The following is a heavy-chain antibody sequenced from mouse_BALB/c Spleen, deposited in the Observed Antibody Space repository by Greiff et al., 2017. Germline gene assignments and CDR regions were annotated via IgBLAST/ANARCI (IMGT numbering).Heavy chain of an antibody. CDR2: IDPANGNT. CDR3: ARGIYYAHWYFDV. Sequence: VQLQQSGAELVKPGASVKLSCTASGFNIKDTYMHWVKQRPEQGLEWIGRIDPANGNTKYDPKFQGKATITADTSSNTAYLQLSSLTSEDTAVYYCARGIYYAHWYFDVWGAGTTVTVSS. V-gene: IGHV14-3*02. CDR1: GFNIKDTY. J-gene: IGHJ1*01. D-gene: IGHD1-1*01.